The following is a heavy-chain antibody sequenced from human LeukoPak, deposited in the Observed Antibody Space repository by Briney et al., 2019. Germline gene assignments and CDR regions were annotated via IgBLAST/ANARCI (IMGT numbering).Heavy chain of an antibody. J-gene: IGHJ4*02. CDR1: GFTFNDYA. Sequence: PGGSLRLSCAASGFTFNDYAMHWVRQAPGKGLEWVAVVTYDGNNKYYADSVKGRFTVSRDNSRNTVTLQMNSLRGEDTAVYYCARLSGWFDYWGQGTLVTVSS. CDR2: VTYDGNNK. V-gene: IGHV3-30-3*01. D-gene: IGHD6-19*01. CDR3: ARLSGWFDY.